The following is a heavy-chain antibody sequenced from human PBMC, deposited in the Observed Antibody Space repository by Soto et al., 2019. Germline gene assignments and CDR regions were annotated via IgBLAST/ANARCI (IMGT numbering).Heavy chain of an antibody. CDR2: MSRTGNTI. J-gene: IGHJ6*02. V-gene: IGHV3-11*01. Sequence: QVQLEESGGGLVKPGGSLRLSCAASGFSFGDYYINWIRQAPGKGLEGIAFMSRTGNTIHYADSVRGRFAIYRADAKMTLYQHKTTLSVDETAIYHCAGETSPPRYTVYNSAMGVWGPGTTVAVS. CDR3: AGETSPPRYTVYNSAMGV. D-gene: IGHD3-16*02. CDR1: GFSFGDYY.